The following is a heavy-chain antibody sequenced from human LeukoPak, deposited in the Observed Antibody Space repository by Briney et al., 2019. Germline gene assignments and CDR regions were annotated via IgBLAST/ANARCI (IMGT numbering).Heavy chain of an antibody. CDR2: IYHSGST. Sequence: PSETLSLTCTVSGYSISSGYYWGWIRQPPGKGLEWIGSIYHSGSTYYNPSLKSRVTISVDTSKNQFSLKLSSVTAADTAVYYCARIGRASDNWFDPWGQGTLVTVSS. CDR3: ARIGRASDNWFDP. V-gene: IGHV4-38-2*02. D-gene: IGHD3/OR15-3a*01. J-gene: IGHJ5*02. CDR1: GYSISSGYY.